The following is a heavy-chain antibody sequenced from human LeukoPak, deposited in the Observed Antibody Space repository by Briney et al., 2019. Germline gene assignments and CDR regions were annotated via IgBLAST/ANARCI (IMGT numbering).Heavy chain of an antibody. V-gene: IGHV1-69*04. D-gene: IGHD3-16*01. CDR1: GGTFTSYA. Sequence: SVKVSCKASGGTFTSYAISWVRQAPGQGLEWMGRIIPILGIANYAQKLQGRVTITADKSTSTAYMELSSLRSEDTAVYYCARSCNWGCRYLAGRIRGQGTLVTVSS. J-gene: IGHJ4*02. CDR3: ARSCNWGCRYLAGRI. CDR2: IIPILGIA.